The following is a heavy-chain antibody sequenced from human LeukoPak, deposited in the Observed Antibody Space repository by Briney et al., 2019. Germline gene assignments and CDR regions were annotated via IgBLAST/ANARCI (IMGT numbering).Heavy chain of an antibody. V-gene: IGHV3-23*01. CDR2: ISGTGGST. CDR3: AKGGVGASGTSRWFDP. Sequence: PGGSLRLSCAASGFSFSSYAISWVRQAPGKGLEWVSAISGTGGSTFYADSVKGRFTISRDNSKNTLYLQMDSLRAEDTAVYYCAKGGVGASGTSRWFDPWGQGTLVTASS. D-gene: IGHD1-7*01. CDR1: GFSFSSYA. J-gene: IGHJ5*02.